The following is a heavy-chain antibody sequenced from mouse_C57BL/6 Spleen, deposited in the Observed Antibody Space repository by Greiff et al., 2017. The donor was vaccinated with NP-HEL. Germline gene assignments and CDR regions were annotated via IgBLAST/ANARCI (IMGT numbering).Heavy chain of an antibody. J-gene: IGHJ4*01. D-gene: IGHD2-2*01. CDR1: GFTFSDYG. Sequence: EVHLVESGGGLVKPGGSLKLSCAASGFTFSDYGMHWVRQAPEKGLEWVAYISSGSSTIYYADTVQGRFTISRDNAKNTLFLQMTSLRSEDTAMYYCARKIYYGYDEGKYYAMDYWGQGTSVTVSS. CDR2: ISSGSSTI. V-gene: IGHV5-17*01. CDR3: ARKIYYGYDEGKYYAMDY.